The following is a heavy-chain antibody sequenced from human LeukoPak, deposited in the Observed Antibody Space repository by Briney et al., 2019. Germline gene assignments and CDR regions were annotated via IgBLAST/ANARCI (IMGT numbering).Heavy chain of an antibody. D-gene: IGHD1-7*01. V-gene: IGHV1-2*02. Sequence: ASVKVSCKASGYTFNGFYLHWVRQAPGQGLEWIGWINPNIGDTNYAQKFQGRVTMTRDTSISTAYMELSRLRSDDTAVYYCARDRPSITGTTLDYFDYWGQGTLLTVSS. J-gene: IGHJ4*02. CDR3: ARDRPSITGTTLDYFDY. CDR2: INPNIGDT. CDR1: GYTFNGFY.